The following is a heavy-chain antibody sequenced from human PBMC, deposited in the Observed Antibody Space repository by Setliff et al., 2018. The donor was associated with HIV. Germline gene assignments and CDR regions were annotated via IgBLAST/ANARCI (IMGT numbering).Heavy chain of an antibody. D-gene: IGHD3-16*02. CDR2: IYTSGST. V-gene: IGHV4-61*02. J-gene: IGHJ4*02. Sequence: SETLSLTCTVYGGFIKNSNYYWGWIRQPAGRGLEWIGRIYTSGSTNYNPSLKSRVTMSVDTSKNQFSLNLTSVTAADTAVYYCARGRFVGFDYWGQGTLVTVSS. CDR1: GGFIKNSNYY. CDR3: ARGRFVGFDY.